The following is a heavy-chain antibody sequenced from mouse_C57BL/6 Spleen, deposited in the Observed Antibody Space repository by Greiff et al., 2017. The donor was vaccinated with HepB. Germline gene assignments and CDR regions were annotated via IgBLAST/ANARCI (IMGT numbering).Heavy chain of an antibody. V-gene: IGHV1-64*01. J-gene: IGHJ4*01. D-gene: IGHD2-3*01. CDR1: GYTFTSYW. Sequence: VQLQQPGAELVKPGASVKLSCKASGYTFTSYWMHWVKQRPGQGLEWIGMIHPNSGSTNYNEKFKSKATLTVDKSSSTAYMQLSSLTSEDAAVYYCARKDGCTGAMDYWGQGTSVTVSS. CDR2: IHPNSGST. CDR3: ARKDGCTGAMDY.